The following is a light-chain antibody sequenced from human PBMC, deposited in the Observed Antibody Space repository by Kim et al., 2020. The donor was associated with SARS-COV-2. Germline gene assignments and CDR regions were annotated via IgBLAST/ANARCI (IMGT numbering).Light chain of an antibody. J-gene: IGLJ3*02. CDR2: TND. V-gene: IGLV1-44*01. CDR3: VAWDDSLNSWV. CDR1: SSNIGSNT. Sequence: QSVLTQPPSASGTPGQRVTISCSGSSSNIGSNTVNWYQQLPGTAPKLLIFTNDQRPSGVPDRFSGSKSGTSASLAISGLQSEDETDYYCVAWDDSLNSWVFGGGTKLTVL.